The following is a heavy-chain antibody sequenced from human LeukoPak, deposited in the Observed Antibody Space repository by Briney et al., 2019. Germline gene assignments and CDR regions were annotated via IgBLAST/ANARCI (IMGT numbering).Heavy chain of an antibody. CDR3: AREGTCSGWCPFDY. CDR1: GFTVSSNY. Sequence: GGSLRLSCAASGFTVSSNYMSWVRQAPGKGLEWVSVIYSGGSTNYSDSVKSRLTISRDNSKNKTFLQLNNLRAEDAAVDYCAREGTCSGWCPFDYWGQGTLVTVSS. J-gene: IGHJ4*02. D-gene: IGHD6-19*01. V-gene: IGHV3-53*01. CDR2: IYSGGST.